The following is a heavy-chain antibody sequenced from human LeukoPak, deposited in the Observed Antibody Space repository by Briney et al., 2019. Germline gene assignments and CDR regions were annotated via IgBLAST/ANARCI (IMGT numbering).Heavy chain of an antibody. V-gene: IGHV1-2*02. CDR2: INPTSGGT. J-gene: IGHJ4*02. CDR3: ARDLWVEMATIVAN. CDR1: GYTFTSYY. Sequence: ASVKVSCKASGYTFTSYYMHWVRQAPGQGLEWMGWINPTSGGTNYAQKFQGRVTMTRDTSISTAYMELSRLRSDDTAVYYCARDLWVEMATIVANWGQGTLVTVSS. D-gene: IGHD5-24*01.